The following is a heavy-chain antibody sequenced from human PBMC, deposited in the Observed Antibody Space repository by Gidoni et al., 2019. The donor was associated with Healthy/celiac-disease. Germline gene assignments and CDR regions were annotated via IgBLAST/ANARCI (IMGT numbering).Heavy chain of an antibody. Sequence: QVQLQESGPGLVKPSETLSLNCTVSGGSISSYYWSWIRQPPGKGLEWIGYLYYSGSTNYNPSLKSRVTISVDTSKNQFSLKLSSVTAADTAVYYCARDTDYSSGGYDYWGQGTLVTVSS. CDR3: ARDTDYSSGGYDY. V-gene: IGHV4-59*01. CDR2: LYYSGST. D-gene: IGHD6-19*01. J-gene: IGHJ4*02. CDR1: GGSISSYY.